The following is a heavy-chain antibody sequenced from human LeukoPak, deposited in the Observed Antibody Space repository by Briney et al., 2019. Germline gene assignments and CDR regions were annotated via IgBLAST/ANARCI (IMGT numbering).Heavy chain of an antibody. D-gene: IGHD2-2*01. Sequence: GGSLRLSCAASGFTFDNYDMTWVRQAPGRGLEWISTISGSGYTTYYADSVKGRFTISRDNSKDTLSLQMNSLTAQDTAVYYCTRCPSSTSCNGILLDYWGQGTLVTVSS. V-gene: IGHV3-23*01. CDR3: TRCPSSTSCNGILLDY. CDR1: GFTFDNYD. CDR2: ISGSGYTT. J-gene: IGHJ4*02.